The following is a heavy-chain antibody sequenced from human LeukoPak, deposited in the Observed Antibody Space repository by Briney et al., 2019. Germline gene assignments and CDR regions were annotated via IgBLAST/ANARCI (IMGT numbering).Heavy chain of an antibody. CDR2: IRSKAYGGTT. Sequence: PGGSLRLSCTASGFTFGDYVMSWFGRAPGKGRKGEGFIRSKAYGGTTEYAASVKGRFTISRDDSKSIAYLQMNSLKTEDTAVYYCTRVRGSGLGKYDYWGQGTLVTVSS. CDR1: GFTFGDYV. V-gene: IGHV3-49*03. J-gene: IGHJ4*02. CDR3: TRVRGSGLGKYDY. D-gene: IGHD1-26*01.